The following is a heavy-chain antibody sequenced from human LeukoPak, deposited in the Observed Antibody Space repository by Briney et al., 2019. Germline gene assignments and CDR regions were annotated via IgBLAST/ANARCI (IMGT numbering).Heavy chain of an antibody. J-gene: IGHJ6*02. V-gene: IGHV1-2*06. Sequence: ASVKVSCKASGYTFTGYHMHWVRQAPGQGLEWMGRINPNSGDTNYAQKFQGRVTITADESTSTAYMELCSLRSEDTAVYYCARAESYYYGMDVWGQGTTVTVSS. CDR2: INPNSGDT. CDR3: ARAESYYYGMDV. CDR1: GYTFTGYH.